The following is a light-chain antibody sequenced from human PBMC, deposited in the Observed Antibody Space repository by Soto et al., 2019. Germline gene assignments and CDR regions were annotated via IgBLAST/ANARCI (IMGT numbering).Light chain of an antibody. CDR2: EAT. Sequence: QSALTQPASVSGSPGQSITISWAGTRSDIGASNSVSWYQHLPGRPPTLIIYEATNRPSGISERFSGSKTGDTASLTISGLQADDEAEYFCISYKTDDTFVFGSGTKLTAL. CDR3: ISYKTDDTFV. J-gene: IGLJ1*01. CDR1: RSDIGASNS. V-gene: IGLV2-14*01.